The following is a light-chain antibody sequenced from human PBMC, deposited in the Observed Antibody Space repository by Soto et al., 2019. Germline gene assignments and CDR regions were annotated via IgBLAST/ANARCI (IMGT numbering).Light chain of an antibody. J-gene: IGKJ1*01. V-gene: IGKV1-5*03. Sequence: DIQMTQSPSTLSASVGDRVTITCRASQSISSWLAWYQQKPGKAPKLLIYKASSLESGVPSRFXGSGPGTEFTLAISSLQPDVFATYYCQQYNSYSPPWTFGQGTKVEIK. CDR1: QSISSW. CDR2: KAS. CDR3: QQYNSYSPPWT.